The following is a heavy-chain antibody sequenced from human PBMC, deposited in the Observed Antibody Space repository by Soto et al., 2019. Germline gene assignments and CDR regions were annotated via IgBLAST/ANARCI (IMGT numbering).Heavy chain of an antibody. D-gene: IGHD3-3*01. J-gene: IGHJ4*02. CDR2: INSDGSST. V-gene: IGHV3-74*01. CDR3: ARDSDSIRYDFWSGLPLDY. CDR1: GFTFSSYW. Sequence: GGSLRLSCAASGFTFSSYWMHWVRQAPGKGLVWVSRINSDGSSTSYADSVKGRFTISRDNAKNTLYLQMNSLRAEDTAVYYCARDSDSIRYDFWSGLPLDYWGQGTLVTVSS.